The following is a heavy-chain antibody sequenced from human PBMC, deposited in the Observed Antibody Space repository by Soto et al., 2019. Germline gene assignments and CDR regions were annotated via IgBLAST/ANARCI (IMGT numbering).Heavy chain of an antibody. V-gene: IGHV4-34*01. J-gene: IGHJ3*02. CDR2: NNHSGST. CDR1: GGSFSGYY. Sequence: PSETLSLTCAVYGGSFSGYYWSWIRQPPGPGLEWIGENNHSGSTNYNPSLKSKVTISIDTSKNQFSMKMNSVTAADTAVYYCARSSLANAFDIWGQGTMVT. CDR3: ARSSLANAFDI.